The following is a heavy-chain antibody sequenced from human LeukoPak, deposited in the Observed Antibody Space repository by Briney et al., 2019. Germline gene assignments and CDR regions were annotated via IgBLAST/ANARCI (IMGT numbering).Heavy chain of an antibody. CDR3: ARSRGSFYYDSSGYYPT. Sequence: SETLSLTCTVSGGSISSYYWSWIRQPPGKGLEWVGHIYYSGSTNYNPSLKSRVTISVDTSKNQFSLKLSSVTAADTAVYYCARSRGSFYYDSSGYYPTWGQGTLVTVSS. CDR2: IYYSGST. J-gene: IGHJ4*02. D-gene: IGHD3-22*01. CDR1: GGSISSYY. V-gene: IGHV4-59*12.